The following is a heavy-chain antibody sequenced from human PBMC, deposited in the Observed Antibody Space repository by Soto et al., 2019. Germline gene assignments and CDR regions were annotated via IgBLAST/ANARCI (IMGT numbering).Heavy chain of an antibody. V-gene: IGHV1-69*02. CDR3: ASLMSSGYYYGMDV. J-gene: IGHJ6*02. CDR1: GGTFSSYT. CDR2: IIPILGIA. D-gene: IGHD3-10*01. Sequence: QVQLVQSGAEVKKPGSSVKVSCKGSGGTFSSYTISWVRQAPGQGLEWMGRIIPILGIANYAQKFQGRVTIXAXIXPSTAYLELSSLRSEDTAVYYCASLMSSGYYYGMDVWGQGTTVTVSS.